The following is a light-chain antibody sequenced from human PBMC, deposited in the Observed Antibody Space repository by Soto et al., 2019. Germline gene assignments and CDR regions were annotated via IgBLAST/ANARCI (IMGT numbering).Light chain of an antibody. V-gene: IGKV3-11*01. CDR1: QSVSSY. CDR2: DAS. CDR3: QQHSNWPPIT. Sequence: ETVLTQSPATLSLSPGERAPLSCRASQSVSSYLDWYQQKPGQAPRLLIFDASNRATGIPARFSGSGSGTGFTLTISSLEPEDFAVYYCQQHSNWPPITFGQGTRLEIK. J-gene: IGKJ5*01.